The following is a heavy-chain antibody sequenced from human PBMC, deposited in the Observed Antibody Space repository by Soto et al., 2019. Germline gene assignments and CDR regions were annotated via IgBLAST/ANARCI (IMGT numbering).Heavy chain of an antibody. D-gene: IGHD3-22*01. J-gene: IGHJ3*02. CDR1: GYTFTSYG. Sequence: ASVKVSCKASGYTFTSYGISWVRQAPGQGLELMGWISAYNGNTNYAQKLQGRVTMTTDTSTSTAYMELRSLRSDDTAVYYCAGTYYYDSSGYDDAFDIWGQGXMVTVSS. CDR3: AGTYYYDSSGYDDAFDI. V-gene: IGHV1-18*01. CDR2: ISAYNGNT.